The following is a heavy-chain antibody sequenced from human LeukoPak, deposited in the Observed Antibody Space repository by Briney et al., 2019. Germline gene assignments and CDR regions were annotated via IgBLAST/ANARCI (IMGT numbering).Heavy chain of an antibody. CDR1: GYSIRNGYN. CDR3: ARLLLGGYYYMDV. Sequence: SETLSLTCAVSGYSIRNGYNWGWIRLSPGKGLEWLGSIYQSGSTYDNPSLKSRVTLSIDTSKNQFSLKLSSVTAADTAVYYCARLLLGGYYYMDVWGKGTTVTISS. V-gene: IGHV4-38-2*01. D-gene: IGHD3-16*01. J-gene: IGHJ6*03. CDR2: IYQSGST.